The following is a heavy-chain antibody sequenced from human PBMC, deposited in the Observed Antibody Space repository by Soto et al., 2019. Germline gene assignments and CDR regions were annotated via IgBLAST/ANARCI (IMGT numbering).Heavy chain of an antibody. CDR2: MNPNSGNT. J-gene: IGHJ4*02. D-gene: IGHD4-17*01. CDR1: GYTFTSYD. CDR3: ARTLYGDNVDS. V-gene: IGHV1-8*01. Sequence: QVQLVQSGAEVKKPGASVKVSCKASGYTFTSYDINWVRQATGQGLEWMGWMNPNSGNTGYAQKCQGRXTXTXXTSISTAYMELSSLRSEDTAVYYCARTLYGDNVDSWGQGTLVTVSS.